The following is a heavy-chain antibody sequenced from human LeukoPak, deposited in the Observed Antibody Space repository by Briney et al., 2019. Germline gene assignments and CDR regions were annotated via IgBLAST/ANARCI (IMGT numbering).Heavy chain of an antibody. V-gene: IGHV4-34*01. CDR3: ARVPDITARPCDT. Sequence: PSETLSLTCAVYGGSFSGYYWTLIRQTPGKGLGWIGEISHTGLTGSNPSLKSRVTIFVDSSKKQFSLRMTSMTAADTGVYYCARVPDITARPCDTWGPGTLVTVSS. J-gene: IGHJ5*02. CDR1: GGSFSGYY. CDR2: ISHTGLT. D-gene: IGHD1-1*01.